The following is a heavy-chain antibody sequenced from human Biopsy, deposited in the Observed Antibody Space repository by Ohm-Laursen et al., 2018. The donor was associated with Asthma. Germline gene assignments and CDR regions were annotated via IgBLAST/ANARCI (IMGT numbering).Heavy chain of an antibody. V-gene: IGHV4-59*08. CDR3: ARRITIFGVVQKDHGMDA. D-gene: IGHD3-3*01. Sequence: GTLSLTCTVSGGSISSYYWSWIRQPPGKGLEWIGYIYYNGSTNYNPSLKSRVTISVGTSKNQFSLRLTSVIAADTAVYFCARRITIFGVVQKDHGMDAWGQGTTVSVSS. J-gene: IGHJ6*02. CDR2: IYYNGST. CDR1: GGSISSYY.